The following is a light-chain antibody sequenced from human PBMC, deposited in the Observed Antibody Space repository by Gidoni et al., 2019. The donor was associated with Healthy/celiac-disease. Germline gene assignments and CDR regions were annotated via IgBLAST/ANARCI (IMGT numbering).Light chain of an antibody. J-gene: IGKJ4*01. Sequence: DIVLTQSPGTLSLSPGERATLSCRASQSVSSSYLAWYQQKPGQAPRLLIYGASSRANGIPDRFSGSGSGTDFTLTISRLEPEDFAVYYCQQYGSSPFXGXTKVEIK. CDR2: GAS. CDR1: QSVSSSY. V-gene: IGKV3-20*01. CDR3: QQYGSSP.